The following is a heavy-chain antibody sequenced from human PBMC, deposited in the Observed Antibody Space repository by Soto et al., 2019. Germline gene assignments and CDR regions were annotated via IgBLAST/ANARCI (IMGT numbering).Heavy chain of an antibody. V-gene: IGHV6-1*01. CDR2: TYYRSKWYN. Sequence: SQTLSLTCAISGDSVSSNSAAWNWIRQSPSRGLEWLGRTYYRSKWYNDYAVSVKSRITINPDTSKNQFSLQLNSVTPEDTAVYYCAAIGYCSSTSCLDSVRSNWFDPWGQGTLVTVS. CDR1: GDSVSSNSAA. D-gene: IGHD2-2*01. J-gene: IGHJ5*02. CDR3: AAIGYCSSTSCLDSVRSNWFDP.